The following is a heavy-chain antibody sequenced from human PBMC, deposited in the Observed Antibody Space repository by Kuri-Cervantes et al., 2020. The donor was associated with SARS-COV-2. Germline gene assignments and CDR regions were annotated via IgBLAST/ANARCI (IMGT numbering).Heavy chain of an antibody. CDR1: GFTFSSYE. V-gene: IGHV3-48*03. J-gene: IGHJ5*02. CDR2: ISSSSNYT. CDR3: ARALMLVWFGRDENWFDP. D-gene: IGHD3-10*01. Sequence: GESLKISCAASGFTFSSYEMNWVRQAPGKGLEWVSYISSSSNYTKYADSVEGRFTISRDNAKNSLYLQMNSLRAEDTAVYYCARALMLVWFGRDENWFDPWGQGTLVTVSS.